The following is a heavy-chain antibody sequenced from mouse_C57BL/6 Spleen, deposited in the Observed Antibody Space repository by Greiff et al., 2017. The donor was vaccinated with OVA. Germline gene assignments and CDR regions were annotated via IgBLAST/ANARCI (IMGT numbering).Heavy chain of an antibody. CDR2: IYPGSGNT. D-gene: IGHD2-3*01. CDR1: GYTFTDYY. V-gene: IGHV1-76*01. Sequence: VQLQQSGAELVRPGASVKLSCKASGYTFTDYYINWVKQRPGQGLEWIARIYPGSGNTYYNEKFKGKATLTAEKSSSTAYMQLSSLTSEDSAVYFCARRVYDSFDYWGQGTTLTVSS. J-gene: IGHJ2*01. CDR3: ARRVYDSFDY.